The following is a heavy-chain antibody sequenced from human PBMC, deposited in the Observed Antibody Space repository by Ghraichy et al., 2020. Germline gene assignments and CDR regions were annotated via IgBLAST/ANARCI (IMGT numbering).Heavy chain of an antibody. CDR3: ARDHKSMGGLI. CDR2: IKRDGSEK. D-gene: IGHD2/OR15-2a*01. CDR1: GFTFSSYW. J-gene: IGHJ3*02. V-gene: IGHV3-7*01. Sequence: GSLRLSCAASGFTFSSYWMSWVRQAPGKGLEWVANIKRDGSEKYYVDSVKGRFTVPRDNAKNSLYLQMNSLRAEDTAVYYCARDHKSMGGLIWGQGTMVTVSS.